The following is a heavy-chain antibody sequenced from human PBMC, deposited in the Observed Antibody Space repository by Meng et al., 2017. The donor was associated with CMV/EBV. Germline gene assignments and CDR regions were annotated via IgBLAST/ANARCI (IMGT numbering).Heavy chain of an antibody. V-gene: IGHV3-53*05. CDR2: IYSGGST. CDR1: GFTVSSNY. Sequence: GESLKISCAASGFTVSSNYMSWVRQAPGKGLEWVSVIYSGGSTYYADSVKGRFTISRDNSKNTLYLQMNSLRAEDTAVYYCAKSGYCSSTSCYIHYYYGMDVWGQGTTVTVSS. D-gene: IGHD2-2*02. CDR3: AKSGYCSSTSCYIHYYYGMDV. J-gene: IGHJ6*02.